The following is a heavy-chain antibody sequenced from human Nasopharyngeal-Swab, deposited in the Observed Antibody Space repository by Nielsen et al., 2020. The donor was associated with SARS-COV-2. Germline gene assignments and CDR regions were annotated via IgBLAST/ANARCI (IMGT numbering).Heavy chain of an antibody. D-gene: IGHD3-22*01. Sequence: SQTLSLTCAVYGGSFSGYYWSWICQSPGKGLEWIGEISRSGRTNYNPSLNSRVTISLDTSKNQFSLKVTSVTAADTAVYYCARQGVPIRGWFKDYDRTAYEYWGQGTLVTVSS. V-gene: IGHV4-34*01. CDR1: GGSFSGYY. CDR2: ISRSGRT. J-gene: IGHJ4*02. CDR3: ARQGVPIRGWFKDYDRTAYEY.